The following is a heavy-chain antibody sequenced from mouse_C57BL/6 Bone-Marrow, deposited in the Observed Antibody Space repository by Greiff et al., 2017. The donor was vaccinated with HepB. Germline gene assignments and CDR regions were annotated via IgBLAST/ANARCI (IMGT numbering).Heavy chain of an antibody. D-gene: IGHD1-1*01. V-gene: IGHV1-63*01. Sequence: VQLQESGAELVRPGTSVKMSCKASGYTFTNYWLGWAKQRPGHGLEWIGDIYPGGGYTNYNEKFKGKATLTADKSSSTAYMQFSSLTSEDSAIYYCARITTVVAHWYFDVWGTGTTVTVSS. J-gene: IGHJ1*03. CDR3: ARITTVVAHWYFDV. CDR2: IYPGGGYT. CDR1: GYTFTNYW.